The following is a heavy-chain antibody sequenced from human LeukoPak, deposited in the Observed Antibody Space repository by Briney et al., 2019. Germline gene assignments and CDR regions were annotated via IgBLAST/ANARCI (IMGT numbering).Heavy chain of an antibody. CDR2: INPSGGST. V-gene: IGHV1-46*01. CDR1: RYTFTNYY. CDR3: ARAGEWLVDFDY. Sequence: GASVKVSCKASRYTFTNYYIHWVRQAPGQELEWMGIINPSGGSTSHAQMFQGRVTMTRDTSTSTVYMELSSLGSEETAVYYCARAGEWLVDFDYWGQGTLVTVSS. J-gene: IGHJ4*02. D-gene: IGHD6-19*01.